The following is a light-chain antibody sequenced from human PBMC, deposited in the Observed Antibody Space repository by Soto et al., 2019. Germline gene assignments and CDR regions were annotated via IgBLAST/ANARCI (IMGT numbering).Light chain of an antibody. J-gene: IGLJ3*02. CDR1: SSNIGAGYD. CDR3: QSYDSSLSGWV. Sequence: QPVLTQPPSVSGAPGQRVTISCTGSSSNIGAGYDVHWYQQLPGTAPKLLIYGSYNRPSGVPDRFSGSKSGTSASLAITGLQAEDEADYYCQSYDSSLSGWVFGGGTKLTVL. V-gene: IGLV1-40*01. CDR2: GSY.